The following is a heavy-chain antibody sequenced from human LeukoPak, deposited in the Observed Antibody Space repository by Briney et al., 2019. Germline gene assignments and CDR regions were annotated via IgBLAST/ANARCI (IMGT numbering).Heavy chain of an antibody. V-gene: IGHV4-39*01. J-gene: IGHJ5*02. Sequence: SETLSLTCTVSGGSISSSSHSWVWIRQPPGKGLEWTGTIYYTGRTYYNPSLESRLTISVDTSKNQFSLKLTSVTAADTAIYYCAQSLGSGNWIGNWFDPWGQGTRVTVSS. CDR3: AQSLGSGNWIGNWFDP. CDR1: GGSISSSSHS. CDR2: IYYTGRT. D-gene: IGHD1-1*01.